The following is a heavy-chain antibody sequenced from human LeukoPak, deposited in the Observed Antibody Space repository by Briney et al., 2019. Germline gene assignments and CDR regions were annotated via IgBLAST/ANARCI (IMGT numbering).Heavy chain of an antibody. V-gene: IGHV4-59*08. D-gene: IGHD6-19*01. Sequence: LALTWAAGGGAVGGYYGSWIRQPPGKGPEWIGYIYYSGSTNYNPSLKSRVTISVDTSKNQFSLKMNSVTAADTAVYYCARLASSGWSHCDYWGQGTLVTVSS. J-gene: IGHJ4*02. CDR1: GGAVGGYY. CDR3: ARLASSGWSHCDY. CDR2: IYYSGST.